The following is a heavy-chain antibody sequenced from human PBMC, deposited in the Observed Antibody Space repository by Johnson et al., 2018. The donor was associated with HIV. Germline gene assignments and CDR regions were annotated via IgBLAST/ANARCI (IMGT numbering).Heavy chain of an antibody. CDR1: GFKLYEYD. V-gene: IGHV3-20*04. J-gene: IGHJ3*02. CDR3: AKDSRRWGACSDAFDI. CDR2: INWSGGGT. D-gene: IGHD1-26*01. Sequence: VQLVESGGGLVQPGGSLRISCVASGFKLYEYDVSWVRQVPGKGLEWVSGINWSGGGTAYADSVKDRFTVSSDNAKNTLYLQMNSLRAEDTAVYYCAKDSRRWGACSDAFDIWGQGTMVTVSS.